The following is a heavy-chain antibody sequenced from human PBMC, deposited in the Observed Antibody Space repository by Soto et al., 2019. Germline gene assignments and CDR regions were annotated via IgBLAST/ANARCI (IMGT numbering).Heavy chain of an antibody. Sequence: GGSLRLSCAASGFTFSSSGMHWVRQAPGKGLEWVAVIWYDGSNKYYATSVKGRFTISRDNSRNTLYLQMNSLRAEDTAVYYGARVGEAYYCGMDVWGQGTTVTVSS. CDR2: IWYDGSNK. J-gene: IGHJ6*02. D-gene: IGHD3-3*01. CDR3: ARVGEAYYCGMDV. CDR1: GFTFSSSG. V-gene: IGHV3-33*01.